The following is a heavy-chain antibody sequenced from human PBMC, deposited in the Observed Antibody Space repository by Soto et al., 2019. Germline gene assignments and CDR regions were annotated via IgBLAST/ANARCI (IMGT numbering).Heavy chain of an antibody. D-gene: IGHD3-22*01. Sequence: SVKVSCKASGGTFSSYAISWVRQAPGQGLEWMGGIIPIFGTANYAQKFQGRVTITADETTSTAYMELNSLRSEDTAVYYCARDLDYYDSSGYLIYWGQGTLVTVSS. J-gene: IGHJ4*02. CDR1: GGTFSSYA. V-gene: IGHV1-69*13. CDR2: IIPIFGTA. CDR3: ARDLDYYDSSGYLIY.